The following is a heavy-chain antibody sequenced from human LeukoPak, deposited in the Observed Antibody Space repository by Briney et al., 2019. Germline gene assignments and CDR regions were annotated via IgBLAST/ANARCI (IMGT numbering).Heavy chain of an antibody. Sequence: GGSLRLSCAASGFTFSSYSMNWVRQAPGQGLEWVSSISSSSSYIYYADSVKGRFTISRDNAKNSLYLQMNSLRAEDTAVYYCARDSRLVVVAATTAGYYYGMDVWGQGTTVTVSS. J-gene: IGHJ6*02. V-gene: IGHV3-21*01. CDR1: GFTFSSYS. CDR2: ISSSSSYI. D-gene: IGHD2-15*01. CDR3: ARDSRLVVVAATTAGYYYGMDV.